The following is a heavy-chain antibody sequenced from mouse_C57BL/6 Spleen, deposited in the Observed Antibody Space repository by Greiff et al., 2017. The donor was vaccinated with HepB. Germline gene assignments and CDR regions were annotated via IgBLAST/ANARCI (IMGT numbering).Heavy chain of an antibody. CDR2: IDPEDDDT. CDR1: GFNIKDYY. CDR3: TTGYVHYAMDY. J-gene: IGHJ4*01. V-gene: IGHV14-1*01. Sequence: EVQLQQSGAELVRPGASVKLSCTASGFNIKDYYMHWVRQRPEQGLEWIGRIDPEDDDTEYAPKFQGKATMTADTPSNTAYLQLSSLTSEDTAVYYCTTGYVHYAMDYWGKGTSVTVAS. D-gene: IGHD2-2*01.